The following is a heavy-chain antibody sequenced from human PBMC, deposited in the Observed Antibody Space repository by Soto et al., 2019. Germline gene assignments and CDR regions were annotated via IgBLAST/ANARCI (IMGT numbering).Heavy chain of an antibody. J-gene: IGHJ4*02. V-gene: IGHV3-23*01. D-gene: IGHD5-12*01. CDR1: GFTFSSYA. Sequence: EVQLLESGGGLVQPGGSLRLSCAASGFTFSSYAMSWVRQAPGKGLEWVSAISGSGGSTYYADSVKGRFTISRDNSKHTLYLQMNSLRAEDTAVYYCAKGRSGWLQLLDCWGQGTLVTVSS. CDR2: ISGSGGST. CDR3: AKGRSGWLQLLDC.